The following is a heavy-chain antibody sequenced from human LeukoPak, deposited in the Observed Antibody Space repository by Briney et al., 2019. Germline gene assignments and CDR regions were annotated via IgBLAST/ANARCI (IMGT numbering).Heavy chain of an antibody. CDR3: ASPYGSGSYPFDY. D-gene: IGHD3-10*01. J-gene: IGHJ4*02. CDR2: ISSSGSTI. CDR1: GFTFSDYY. V-gene: IGHV3-11*01. Sequence: GGSLRLSCAASGFTFSDYYMSWIRQAPGKGLEWVSYISSSGSTIYYADSVKGRFTISRDNAKNSLYLQMNSLRAEDTAVYYCASPYGSGSYPFDYWGQGTLVTVSS.